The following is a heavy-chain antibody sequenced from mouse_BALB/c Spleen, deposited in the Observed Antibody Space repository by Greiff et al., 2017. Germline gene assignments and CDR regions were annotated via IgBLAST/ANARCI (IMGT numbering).Heavy chain of an antibody. Sequence: VQLQQSGPELVKPGASVKMSCKASGYTFISYVMHWVKQKPGQGLEWIGYINPYNDGTKYNEKFKGKATLTSDKSSSTAYMELSSLTSEDSAVYSCARQLGLRGYAMDYWGQGTSGTVSS. J-gene: IGHJ4*01. D-gene: IGHD3-1*01. V-gene: IGHV1-14*01. CDR3: ARQLGLRGYAMDY. CDR1: GYTFISYV. CDR2: INPYNDGT.